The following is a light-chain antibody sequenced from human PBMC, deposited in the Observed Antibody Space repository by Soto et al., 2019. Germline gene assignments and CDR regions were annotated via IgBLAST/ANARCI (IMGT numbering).Light chain of an antibody. CDR1: QTVSRH. CDR3: QQRSNWPPQT. CDR2: GAS. J-gene: IGKJ5*01. V-gene: IGKV3-11*01. Sequence: EIVMTQSPGTLSVSPGEIATLSCSASQTVSRHLAWYQQKPGQAPRLLIFGASTRATGIPDRFSGSGSGTDFTLTISSLEPEDFAVYYCQQRSNWPPQTFGQGTRLEIK.